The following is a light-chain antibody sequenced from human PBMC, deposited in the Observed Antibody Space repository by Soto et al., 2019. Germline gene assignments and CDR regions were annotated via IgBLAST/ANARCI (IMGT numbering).Light chain of an antibody. Sequence: DIQMTQSPFTLSASVGDRIIITCRASQSIGSWLAWYQQKPGKAPKLLIYKASSLESGVPSRFSGSGSGTGFTLTSSSLQADDFATYYCQQYNSYCTFGQGTKLEIK. V-gene: IGKV1-5*03. CDR2: KAS. CDR3: QQYNSYCT. J-gene: IGKJ2*02. CDR1: QSIGSW.